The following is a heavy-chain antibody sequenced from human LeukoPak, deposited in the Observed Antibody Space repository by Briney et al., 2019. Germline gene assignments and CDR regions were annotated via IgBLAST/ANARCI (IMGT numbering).Heavy chain of an antibody. CDR1: GFTFSSYS. J-gene: IGHJ4*02. D-gene: IGHD6-6*01. Sequence: PGGSLRLSCAASGFTFSSYSMNWVRQAPGKGLEWVSYITGNDNTIYYADSVKGRFTFSRDDATNSLYLQMNSLRVEDTALYFCARGRLLLVLDHWGQGALVTVSS. V-gene: IGHV3-48*04. CDR2: ITGNDNTI. CDR3: ARGRLLLVLDH.